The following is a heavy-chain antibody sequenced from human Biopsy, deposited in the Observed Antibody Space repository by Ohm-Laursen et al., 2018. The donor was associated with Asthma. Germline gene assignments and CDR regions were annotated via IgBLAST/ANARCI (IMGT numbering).Heavy chain of an antibody. CDR1: GFVFRSHA. D-gene: IGHD3-3*01. J-gene: IGHJ4*02. Sequence: SLRLSCTASGFVFRSHAMHWARQAPGKGLEWVAVVSYGGGVAHYADSMKGRFTISRDNAKSTLYLQMNRLRTDDTAVYYCAKRRGYSDLTDFDHWGQGTLVTVSS. V-gene: IGHV3-30*18. CDR2: VSYGGGVA. CDR3: AKRRGYSDLTDFDH.